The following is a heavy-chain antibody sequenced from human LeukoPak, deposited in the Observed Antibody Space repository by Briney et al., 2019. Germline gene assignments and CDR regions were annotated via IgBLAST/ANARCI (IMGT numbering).Heavy chain of an antibody. Sequence: ASVKVSCKASGYTFTTYFIHWVRQATGQGLEWRGIMNPSDDSTGYALKFQDRLTMTRDLSTRTVYMELSSLRSEDTAVYYCARVAGGRYCSSTSCYMRGWFHPWGQGTLVTVSS. CDR1: GYTFTTYF. CDR3: ARVAGGRYCSSTSCYMRGWFHP. CDR2: MNPSDDST. D-gene: IGHD2-2*02. V-gene: IGHV1-46*01. J-gene: IGHJ5*02.